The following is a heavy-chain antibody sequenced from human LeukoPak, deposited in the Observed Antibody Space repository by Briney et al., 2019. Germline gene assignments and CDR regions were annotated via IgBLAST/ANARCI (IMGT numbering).Heavy chain of an antibody. CDR2: VWYDGSNK. J-gene: IGHJ4*02. CDR3: ARESDLRPAAGIFDY. V-gene: IGHV3-33*01. CDR1: GFTFSSYG. Sequence: GGSLRLSCAASGFTFSSYGMHWVRQAPGKGLEWVAVVWYDGSNKYYADSVKGRFTISRDNSKNTLYLQMNSLRAEDTAVYYCARESDLRPAAGIFDYWGQGPLVTVSS. D-gene: IGHD6-13*01.